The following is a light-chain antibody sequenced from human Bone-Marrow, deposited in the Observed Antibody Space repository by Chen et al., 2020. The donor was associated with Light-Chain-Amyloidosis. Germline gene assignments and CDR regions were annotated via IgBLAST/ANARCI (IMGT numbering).Light chain of an antibody. CDR1: QSISSY. Sequence: DIQMTQSPSSLSASVGDRVTITCRASQSISSYLNWYQQKPGKAPKLLIYDASSLESGVPSRFSGSGSGTEFTLTISSLQPDDFATYYCQQYNSYSGYTFGQGTKLEIK. CDR2: DAS. CDR3: QQYNSYSGYT. J-gene: IGKJ2*01. V-gene: IGKV1-5*01.